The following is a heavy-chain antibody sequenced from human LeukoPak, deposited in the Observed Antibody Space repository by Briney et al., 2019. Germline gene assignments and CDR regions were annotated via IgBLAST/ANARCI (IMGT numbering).Heavy chain of an antibody. J-gene: IGHJ4*02. V-gene: IGHV3-66*01. Sequence: PGGSLRLSCAASGFTVSSNYMSWVRQAPGKGLEWVSVIYSGGSTYYADSVKGRFTISRDNSKNTLYLQMNSLRAEDTAVYYCARDGRYYYDSSGYYFDYWGQGTLVTVSS. CDR3: ARDGRYYYDSSGYYFDY. CDR1: GFTVSSNY. CDR2: IYSGGST. D-gene: IGHD3-22*01.